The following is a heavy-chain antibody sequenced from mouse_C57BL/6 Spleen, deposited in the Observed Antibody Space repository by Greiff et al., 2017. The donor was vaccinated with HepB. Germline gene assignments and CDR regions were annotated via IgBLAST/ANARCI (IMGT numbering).Heavy chain of an antibody. D-gene: IGHD2-5*01. V-gene: IGHV1-69*01. CDR1: GYTFTSYW. Sequence: VKLQQPGAELVMPGASVKLSCKASGYTFTSYWMHWVKQRPGQGLEWIGEIDPSDSYTNYNQKFKGKSTLTVDKSSSTAYMQLSSLTSEDSAVYYCARSGSNYDFDYWGQGTTLTVSS. J-gene: IGHJ2*01. CDR3: ARSGSNYDFDY. CDR2: IDPSDSYT.